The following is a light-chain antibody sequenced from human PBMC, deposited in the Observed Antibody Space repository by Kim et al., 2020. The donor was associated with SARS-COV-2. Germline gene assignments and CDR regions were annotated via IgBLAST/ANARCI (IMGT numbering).Light chain of an antibody. V-gene: IGKV1-5*03. CDR3: QHYIRFPYT. CDR2: QAS. J-gene: IGKJ2*01. CDR1: QIINTY. Sequence: ASVGDRVTITCRASQIINTYLALYQQKPGKAPNLLIYQASSLQIGVPSRFSGSGSGAEFTLTISSLQPDDFATYYCQHYIRFPYTFGQGTKLEIK.